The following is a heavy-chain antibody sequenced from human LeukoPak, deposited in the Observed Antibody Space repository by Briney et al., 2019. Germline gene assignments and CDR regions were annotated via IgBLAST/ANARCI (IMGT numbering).Heavy chain of an antibody. CDR3: ARDRLYSSGLRSLYFDL. V-gene: IGHV4-39*07. CDR1: GGSISSSSYY. CDR2: IYYSGST. Sequence: PSETLSLTCTVSGGSISSSSYYWSWIRQPPGKGLEWIESIYYSGSTYYNPSLKSRVTISVDTSKNQFSLKLSSVTAADTAVYYCARDRLYSSGLRSLYFDLWGRGTLVTVSS. J-gene: IGHJ2*01. D-gene: IGHD6-19*01.